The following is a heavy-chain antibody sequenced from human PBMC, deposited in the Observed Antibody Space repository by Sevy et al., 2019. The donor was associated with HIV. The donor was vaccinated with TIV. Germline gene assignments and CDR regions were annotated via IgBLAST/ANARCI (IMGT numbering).Heavy chain of an antibody. Sequence: GGCLRLSCAASGFTFSSYAMSWVRQAPGKGLEWVSAISGSGGSTYYADSVKGRFTISRDNSKNTLYLQMNSLRAEDTAVYYCAKAYGSGSYYNDYWGQGTLVTVSS. D-gene: IGHD3-10*01. V-gene: IGHV3-23*01. CDR2: ISGSGGST. CDR1: GFTFSSYA. CDR3: AKAYGSGSYYNDY. J-gene: IGHJ4*02.